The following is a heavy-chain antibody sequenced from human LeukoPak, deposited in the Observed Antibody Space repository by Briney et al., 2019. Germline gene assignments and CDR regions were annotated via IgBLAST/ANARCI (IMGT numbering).Heavy chain of an antibody. Sequence: ASVKGSSKASGYTFTCSGIRWARQATGQGHAWMGWSTSYNGNTNYAQKLQGRVTMTTHTSTSTAYMELRSLRSDDTAVYYCARDEYCSSTSCYARFDYWGQGTLVTVSS. CDR1: GYTFTCSG. J-gene: IGHJ4*02. V-gene: IGHV1-18*01. CDR3: ARDEYCSSTSCYARFDY. D-gene: IGHD2-2*01. CDR2: STSYNGNT.